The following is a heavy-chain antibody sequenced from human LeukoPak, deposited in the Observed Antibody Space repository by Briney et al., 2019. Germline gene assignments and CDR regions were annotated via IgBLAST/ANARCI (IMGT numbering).Heavy chain of an antibody. Sequence: EASVKVSCKASGYTFTGYYMHWVRQAPGQGLEWMGRINPNSGGTNYAQKFQGRVTMTRDTSISTAYMELSRLRSDDTAVYYCTSAAPSYDSSGYYYPLYRYWGQGTLVTVSS. J-gene: IGHJ4*02. CDR2: INPNSGGT. D-gene: IGHD3-22*01. CDR3: TSAAPSYDSSGYYYPLYRY. V-gene: IGHV1-2*06. CDR1: GYTFTGYY.